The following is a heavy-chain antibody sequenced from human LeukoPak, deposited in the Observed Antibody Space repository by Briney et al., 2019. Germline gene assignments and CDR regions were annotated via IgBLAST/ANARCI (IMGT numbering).Heavy chain of an antibody. V-gene: IGHV3-23*01. Sequence: GGSLRLSCATSGFTFSSNAMSWVRQAPGKGLEWVSAISGSDTRTYYADSVKGRFTISRDNSKNTLYLQMSSLRAEDTAVYYCAKPLSGWYSFDYWGQGTLVTVSS. CDR3: AKPLSGWYSFDY. CDR1: GFTFSSNA. CDR2: ISGSDTRT. D-gene: IGHD6-19*01. J-gene: IGHJ4*02.